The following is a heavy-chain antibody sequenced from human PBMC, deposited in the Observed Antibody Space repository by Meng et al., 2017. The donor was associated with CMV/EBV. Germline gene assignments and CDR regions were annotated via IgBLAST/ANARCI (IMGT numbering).Heavy chain of an antibody. CDR1: GFTSSDHY. CDR2: TRNKANSYTT. V-gene: IGHV3-72*01. J-gene: IGHJ6*02. CDR3: ARFHYYYGMDV. Sequence: GGSLRLSCAASGFTSSDHYMDWVRQAPGKGLEWVGRTRNKANSYTTEYAASVKGRFTISRDDSKNSLYLQMNSLKTEDTAVYYCARFHYYYGMDVWGQGTTVTVSS.